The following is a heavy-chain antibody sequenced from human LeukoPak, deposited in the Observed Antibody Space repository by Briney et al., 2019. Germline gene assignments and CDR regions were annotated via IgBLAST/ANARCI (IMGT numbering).Heavy chain of an antibody. V-gene: IGHV3-23*01. CDR3: AKLVSTTQMGDY. CDR1: GFTFGNSW. CDR2: ISGGGAGT. J-gene: IGHJ4*02. D-gene: IGHD2/OR15-2a*01. Sequence: QPGGSLRLSCAASGFTFGNSWVHWVRQAPGKGLEWVAGISGGGAGTYYVDSVKGRFTISRDNSKNTLYLQMNSLGAEDTAVYYCAKLVSTTQMGDYWGQGTPVTVSS.